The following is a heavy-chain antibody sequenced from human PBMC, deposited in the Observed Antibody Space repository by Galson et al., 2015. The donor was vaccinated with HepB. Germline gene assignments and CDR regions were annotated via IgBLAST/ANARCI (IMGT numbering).Heavy chain of an antibody. CDR2: INPNSGGT. CDR3: ARDDILTGYYITDFDY. J-gene: IGHJ4*02. CDR1: GYTFTGYY. V-gene: IGHV1-2*06. D-gene: IGHD3-9*01. Sequence: VKVSCKASGYTFTGYYMHWVRQAPGQGLEWMGRINPNSGGTNYAQKFQGRVTMTRDTSISTAYMELSRLRSDDTAVYYCARDDILTGYYITDFDYWGQGTLVTVSS.